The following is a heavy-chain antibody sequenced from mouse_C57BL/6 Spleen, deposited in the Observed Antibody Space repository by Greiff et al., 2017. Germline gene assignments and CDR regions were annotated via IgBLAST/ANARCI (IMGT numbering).Heavy chain of an antibody. Sequence: QVQLKQPGAELVMPGASVKLSCKASGYTFTSYWMHWVKQRPGQGLEWIGAIDPSDSYTNYNQKFKGKSTLTVDKSSSTAYMQLSRLTSEDSAVYYCARDAYYSNYVYFDYWGQGTTLTVSS. CDR1: GYTFTSYW. CDR3: ARDAYYSNYVYFDY. V-gene: IGHV1-69*01. J-gene: IGHJ2*01. D-gene: IGHD2-5*01. CDR2: IDPSDSYT.